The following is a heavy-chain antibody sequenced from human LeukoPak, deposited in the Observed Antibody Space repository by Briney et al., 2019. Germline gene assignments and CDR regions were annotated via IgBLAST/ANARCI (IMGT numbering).Heavy chain of an antibody. J-gene: IGHJ6*02. D-gene: IGHD4-11*01. CDR3: AAGLRGPTVTGKYYYYGMDV. CDR1: GYTFTTYY. Sequence: ASVKVSCKASGYTFTTYYMHWVRQAPGQGLEWMGIINPSGGSTTYAQKFQGRVTMTRDTSTSTVYMELSSLTSEDTAVYYCAAGLRGPTVTGKYYYYGMDVWGQGTTVTVSS. V-gene: IGHV1-46*01. CDR2: INPSGGST.